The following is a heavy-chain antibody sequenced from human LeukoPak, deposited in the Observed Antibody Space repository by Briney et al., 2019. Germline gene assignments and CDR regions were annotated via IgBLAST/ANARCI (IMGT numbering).Heavy chain of an antibody. J-gene: IGHJ3*02. CDR3: ARAGLGAFDI. V-gene: IGHV3-20*04. CDR2: INWHGGST. Sequence: PGGSLRLSCAASGFTFDDYGMNWVRQAPGKGLEWVSGINWHGGSTGYADSLKGRFTVSRDNAKTSLYLQMNSLRAEDTALYYCARAGLGAFDIWGQGTMVTVSS. CDR1: GFTFDDYG.